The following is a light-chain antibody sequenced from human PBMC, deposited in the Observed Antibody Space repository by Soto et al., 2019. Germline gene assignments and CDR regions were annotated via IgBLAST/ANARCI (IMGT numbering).Light chain of an antibody. CDR2: AAS. Sequence: HMPPTPYPLSASLGARVTITCRASQSIRRFLNWYQQKPGKAPKLLIYAASNLESGVPSRSSGSGSGTGFTLTISILQHEDFATYHCQQSYFTPVTFGQGTRLEVK. CDR1: QSIRRF. J-gene: IGKJ5*01. CDR3: QQSYFTPVT. V-gene: IGKV1-39*01.